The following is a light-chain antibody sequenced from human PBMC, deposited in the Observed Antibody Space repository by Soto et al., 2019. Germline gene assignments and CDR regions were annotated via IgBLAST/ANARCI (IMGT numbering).Light chain of an antibody. CDR3: CSYAGSYTYV. CDR1: SSDVGSYNY. CDR2: DVT. J-gene: IGLJ1*01. V-gene: IGLV2-11*01. Sequence: QSVLTQPPSASGSPGQSVTISCTGTSSDVGSYNYVSWYQHHPGKAPKLMIYDVTKRPSGVRDRFSASKSGNTASLTISGLQAEDEADYYCCSYAGSYTYVFGTGTKVTVL.